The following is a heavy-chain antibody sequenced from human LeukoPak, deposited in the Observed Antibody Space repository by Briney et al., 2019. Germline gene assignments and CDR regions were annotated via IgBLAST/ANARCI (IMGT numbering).Heavy chain of an antibody. D-gene: IGHD5-24*01. CDR1: GGTFSSYA. J-gene: IGHJ5*02. Sequence: SVKVSCKASGGTFSSYAISWVRQAPGQGLEWMAGIIPIFGTSNYAQKFQGRVTITTDESTSTAYMELSSLRSEDTAVYYCARDRGRWLHSSYNWFDPWGQGTLVTVSS. CDR3: ARDRGRWLHSSYNWFDP. CDR2: IIPIFGTS. V-gene: IGHV1-69*05.